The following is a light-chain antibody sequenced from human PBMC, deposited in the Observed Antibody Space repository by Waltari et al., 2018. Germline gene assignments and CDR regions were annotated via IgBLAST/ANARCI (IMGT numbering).Light chain of an antibody. J-gene: IGLJ2*01. V-gene: IGLV2-23*02. CDR1: SNDVGSYNL. Sequence: QSALTQPASVSGSPGQSITISCTGTSNDVGSYNLVSWYQQYPGKAPTLMIYEVTKRPPGVSSRFSGSKSGNTASLTISGLQAEDEADYYCSSYAGSPTLVIFGGGTKLTV. CDR2: EVT. CDR3: SSYAGSPTLVI.